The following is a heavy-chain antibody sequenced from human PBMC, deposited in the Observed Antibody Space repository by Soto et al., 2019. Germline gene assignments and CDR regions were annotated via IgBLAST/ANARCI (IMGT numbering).Heavy chain of an antibody. CDR3: ARIAPTSYEYYFDY. CDR1: GGSISSSSYY. Sequence: PSETLSLTCTVSGGSISSSSYYWGWIRQPPGKGLEWIGRIYYSGSTYYNPSLKSRVTISVDTSKNQFSLKLSSVTAADPAVYYCARIAPTSYEYYFDYWGQGTLVTVSS. CDR2: IYYSGST. J-gene: IGHJ4*02. D-gene: IGHD5-12*01. V-gene: IGHV4-39*01.